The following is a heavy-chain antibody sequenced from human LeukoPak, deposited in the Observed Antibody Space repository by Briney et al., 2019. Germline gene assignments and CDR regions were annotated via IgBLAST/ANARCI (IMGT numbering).Heavy chain of an antibody. CDR1: GFTFSSYW. D-gene: IGHD2-2*01. V-gene: IGHV4-38-2*01. CDR3: ARRVRYCSSTSCYFFDY. CDR2: IYHSGST. J-gene: IGHJ4*02. Sequence: KPGGSLRLSCAASGFTFSSYWMHWVRQAPGKGLEWIGSIYHSGSTYYNPSLKSRVTISVDTSKNQFSLKLSSVTAADTAVYYCARRVRYCSSTSCYFFDYWGQGTLVTVSS.